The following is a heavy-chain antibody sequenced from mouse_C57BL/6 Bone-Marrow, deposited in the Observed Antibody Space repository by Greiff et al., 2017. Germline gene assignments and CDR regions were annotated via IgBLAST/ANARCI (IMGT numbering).Heavy chain of an antibody. V-gene: IGHV1-81*01. CDR1: GYTFTSYG. D-gene: IGHD1-1*01. CDR3: ASDYYGSSFYAMDY. J-gene: IGHJ4*01. CDR2: IYPRSGNT. Sequence: VQLQQSGAELARPGASVKLSCKASGYTFTSYGISWVKQRTGQGLEWIGEIYPRSGNTYYNEKFKGKATLTADKSSSTAYMALRSLTSEDSAVYFCASDYYGSSFYAMDYWGQGTSVTVSS.